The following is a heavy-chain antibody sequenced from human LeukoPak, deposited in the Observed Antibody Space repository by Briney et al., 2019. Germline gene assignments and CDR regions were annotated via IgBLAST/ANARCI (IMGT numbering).Heavy chain of an antibody. CDR1: GGSFSGYY. Sequence: PSETLSLTCAVYGGSFSGYYWSWIRQPPGKGLEWIGEINHSGSTNYNPSLKSRVTISVDTSKNQFSLKLSSVTAADTAVYYCARDRTSGSYLNYFDYWGQGTLVAVSS. CDR2: INHSGST. D-gene: IGHD1-26*01. CDR3: ARDRTSGSYLNYFDY. J-gene: IGHJ4*02. V-gene: IGHV4-34*01.